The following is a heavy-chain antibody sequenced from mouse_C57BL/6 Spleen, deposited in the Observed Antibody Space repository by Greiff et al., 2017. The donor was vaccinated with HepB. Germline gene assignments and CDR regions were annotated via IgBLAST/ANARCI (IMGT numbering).Heavy chain of an antibody. D-gene: IGHD2-5*01. V-gene: IGHV1-69*01. J-gene: IGHJ4*01. CDR1: GYTFTSYW. CDR2: IDPSDSYT. CDR3: ARGSSTILKTMGY. Sequence: QVQLQQPGAELVMPGASVKLSCKASGYTFTSYWMHWVKQRPGQGLEWIGEIDPSDSYTNYNQKFKGKSTLTVDKSSSTAYIQLSSLTSEDSAVYYGARGSSTILKTMGYWGQGTSVTVSS.